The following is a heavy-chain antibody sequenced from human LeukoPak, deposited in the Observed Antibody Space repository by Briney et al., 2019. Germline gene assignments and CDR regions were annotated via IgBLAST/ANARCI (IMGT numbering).Heavy chain of an antibody. CDR2: ILSDGSKE. Sequence: PGGSLRLSCAASGFTFSSYGMHWVRQAPGKGLEWVAVILSDGSKEFYTDSVKGRFTISRDNAKNSLYLQMNSPRADDTAVYYCARLYSSSVNFWGQGTMVTVSS. CDR3: ARLYSSSVNF. D-gene: IGHD6-13*01. CDR1: GFTFSSYG. J-gene: IGHJ4*02. V-gene: IGHV3-33*01.